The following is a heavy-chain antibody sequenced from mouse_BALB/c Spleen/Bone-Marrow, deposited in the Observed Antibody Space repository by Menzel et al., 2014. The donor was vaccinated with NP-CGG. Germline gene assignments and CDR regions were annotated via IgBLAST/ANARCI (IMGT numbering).Heavy chain of an antibody. J-gene: IGHJ2*01. Sequence: QVQLQHPGAELAKPGASVKMSCKASGYTFTNYWMHWVKQRPGQGLEWIGYINPSTGYTEYNQKFKDKATLTADKSSSTAYMQLCSLTSEDSAVYYCARIYYYGRDYRGQGTTLTVSS. CDR3: ARIYYYGRDY. CDR2: INPSTGYT. V-gene: IGHV1-7*01. D-gene: IGHD1-1*01. CDR1: GYTFTNYW.